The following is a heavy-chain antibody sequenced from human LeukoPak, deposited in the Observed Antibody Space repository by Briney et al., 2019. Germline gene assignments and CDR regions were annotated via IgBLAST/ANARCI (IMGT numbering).Heavy chain of an antibody. CDR3: ARDTALAGRGGYFES. D-gene: IGHD6-19*01. CDR2: IYYGGST. V-gene: IGHV4-59*01. Sequence: PSETLSLTCTVSGDSIISYYWTWIRQPPGKGLEWIGYIYYGGSTNYNPSLKSRVTISVDTSKNQFSLKLTSVTAADTAVYFCARDTALAGRGGYFESWGQGTLVTVSS. CDR1: GDSIISYY. J-gene: IGHJ4*02.